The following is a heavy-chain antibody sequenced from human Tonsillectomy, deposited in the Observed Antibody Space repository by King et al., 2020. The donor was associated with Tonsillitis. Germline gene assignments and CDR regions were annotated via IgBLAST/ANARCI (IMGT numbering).Heavy chain of an antibody. V-gene: IGHV3-30*18. Sequence: HVQLVESGGGVVQPGMSLRLSCAASGFTFSSYGIHWVRQAPGKGLEWVAFISYDGSNKFYADSVKGRFTISRDNSKNTLFLQMNSLRAEDTAVYYCAKATHGGSGDDYWGQGTLVTVSS. CDR3: AKATHGGSGDDY. J-gene: IGHJ4*02. CDR1: GFTFSSYG. CDR2: ISYDGSNK. D-gene: IGHD3-10*01.